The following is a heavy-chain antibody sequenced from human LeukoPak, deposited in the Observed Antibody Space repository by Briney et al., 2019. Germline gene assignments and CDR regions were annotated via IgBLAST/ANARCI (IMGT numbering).Heavy chain of an antibody. Sequence: PGGSLRLSCEASGLSFGDYTMHWVRQAPGKGLEWVSLISRNGAATKYADSVRGRFTISRDNSKNSLYLQMNSLRVEDSAVYYCARDRAPPTSWYFDLWGRGTLVTVSS. J-gene: IGHJ2*01. V-gene: IGHV3-43*01. CDR3: ARDRAPPTSWYFDL. CDR1: GLSFGDYT. CDR2: ISRNGAAT.